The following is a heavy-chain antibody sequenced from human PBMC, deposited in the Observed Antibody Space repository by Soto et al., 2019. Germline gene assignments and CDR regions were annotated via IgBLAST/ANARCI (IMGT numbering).Heavy chain of an antibody. D-gene: IGHD5-18*01. V-gene: IGHV4-30-2*01. Sequence: SETLSLTCAVSGGSISSGGYSWSWIRQPPGKGLEWIGYIYHSGSTYYNPSLKSRVTISVDRSKNQFSLKLSSVTAADTAVYYCARVIVDTAMVPYGMDVWGQGITVTVS. J-gene: IGHJ6*02. CDR3: ARVIVDTAMVPYGMDV. CDR1: GGSISSGGYS. CDR2: IYHSGST.